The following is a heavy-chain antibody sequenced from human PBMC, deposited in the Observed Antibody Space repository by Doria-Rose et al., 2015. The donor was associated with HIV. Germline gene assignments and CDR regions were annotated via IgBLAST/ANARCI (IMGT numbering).Heavy chain of an antibody. V-gene: IGHV2-26*01. J-gene: IGHJ4*02. Sequence: QITLKESGPVLVKPTETLTLTCTVSGVSLSSPGMGVSWIRQPPGKALEWLANIFSYDERSYKTSLKSRLTISRGTSKSQVVLTMTDMDPVDTATYYCARIKSSRWYHKYYLDFWGQGTLVIVSA. D-gene: IGHD6-13*01. CDR1: GVSLSSPGMG. CDR2: IFSYDER. CDR3: ARIKSSRWYHKYYLDF.